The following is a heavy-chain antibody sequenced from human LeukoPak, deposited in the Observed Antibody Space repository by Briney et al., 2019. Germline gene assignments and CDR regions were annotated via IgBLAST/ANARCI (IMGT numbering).Heavy chain of an antibody. D-gene: IGHD3-9*01. CDR2: IYSGGST. J-gene: IGHJ6*03. V-gene: IGHV3-53*05. CDR3: ARIAVTGYYYYYYYMDV. Sequence: PGGSLRLSCTVSGFTVSSNYMSWVRQAPGKGLEWVSVIYSGGSTYYADSVKGRFTISRDNSKNTLYLQMNSLRAEDTAVYYCARIAVTGYYYYYYYMDVWGKGTTVTISS. CDR1: GFTVSSNY.